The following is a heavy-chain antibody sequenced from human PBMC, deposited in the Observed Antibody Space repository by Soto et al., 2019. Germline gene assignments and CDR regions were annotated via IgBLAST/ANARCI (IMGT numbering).Heavy chain of an antibody. J-gene: IGHJ6*02. CDR3: GRGGAALCGLTGSTSHYYYGMDV. CDR1: GYTFTSYG. Sequence: QVQLVQSGAEVKKPGASVKVSCKASGYTFTSYGISWVRQAPGQGLEWMGWISGYNGNTNYAQKFQGRVTMTTDTSTRTAYMELRSLRSDVTAVYYCGRGGAALCGLTGSTSHYYYGMDVWGQGTTVTVAS. V-gene: IGHV1-18*01. CDR2: ISGYNGNT. D-gene: IGHD1-20*01.